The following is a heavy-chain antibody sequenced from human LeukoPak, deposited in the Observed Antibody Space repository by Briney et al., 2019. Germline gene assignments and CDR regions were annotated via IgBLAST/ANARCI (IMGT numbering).Heavy chain of an antibody. Sequence: ASVKVSCKASGYTFTGYYMHWVRQAPGQGLEWMGRNNPNSGGTNYAQKFQGRVTMTRDTSISTAYMELSRLRSDDTAVYYCARVDGVHYGMDVWGQGTTVTVSS. J-gene: IGHJ6*02. CDR3: ARVDGVHYGMDV. CDR1: GYTFTGYY. D-gene: IGHD3-16*01. V-gene: IGHV1-2*06. CDR2: NNPNSGGT.